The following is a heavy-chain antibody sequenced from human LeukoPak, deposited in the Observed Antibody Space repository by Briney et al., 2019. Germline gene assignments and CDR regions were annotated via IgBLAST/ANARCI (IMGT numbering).Heavy chain of an antibody. CDR2: INPSGVST. CDR3: ATYRQVLLPFES. CDR1: GYTFTSYY. V-gene: IGHV1-46*01. J-gene: IGHJ4*02. Sequence: ASVKVSCKASGYTFTSYYMHWVRQAPGQGLEWMGIINPSGVSTSYAQKFQGRVTMTRDMSTSTVYMELSSLRSEDTAVYYCATYRQVLLPFESWGQGTLVTVSS. D-gene: IGHD2-8*02.